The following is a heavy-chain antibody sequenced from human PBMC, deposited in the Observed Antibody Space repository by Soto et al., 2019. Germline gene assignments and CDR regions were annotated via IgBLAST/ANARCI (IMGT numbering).Heavy chain of an antibody. D-gene: IGHD4-17*01. CDR1: VYTFTSYY. CDR3: SRESTSLGYYYGMDV. CDR2: INPSGGST. Sequence: SVKVSCKASVYTFTSYYMHWVRQAPRQGLEWMGIINPSGGSTSYAQKFQDRVTMTRETSTSPVYMELSRLRSEETAVYYCSRESTSLGYYYGMDVWGQGTKVSVSS. J-gene: IGHJ6*02. V-gene: IGHV1-46*01.